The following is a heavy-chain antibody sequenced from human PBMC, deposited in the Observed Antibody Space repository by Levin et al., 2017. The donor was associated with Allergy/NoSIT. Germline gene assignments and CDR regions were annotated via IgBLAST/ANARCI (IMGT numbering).Heavy chain of an antibody. CDR1: GGSISSSSDY. CDR2: IYYSGHT. J-gene: IGHJ4*02. V-gene: IGHV4-39*01. D-gene: IGHD3-22*01. Sequence: TSETLSLTCTVSGGSISSSSDYWGWIRQPPGKGLEWIGSIYYSGHTYYNPSLKSRLTISVDTSKNQFSLKLISVTAADTAVYYCARLLGYYDSSGYYLDYWGQGTLVTVSS. CDR3: ARLLGYYDSSGYYLDY.